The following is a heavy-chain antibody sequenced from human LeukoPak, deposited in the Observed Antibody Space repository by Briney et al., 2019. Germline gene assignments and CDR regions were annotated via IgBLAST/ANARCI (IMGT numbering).Heavy chain of an antibody. J-gene: IGHJ6*03. D-gene: IGHD1-1*01. CDR1: GFNFNNFA. CDR2: MTGPADTT. Sequence: GGSLRLSCAASGFNFNNFAMSWVRQAPGKGPEWLSAMTGPADTTYYAESVKGRFTISRDYSKSMVYLQMNSLRVEDTAIYYCAKGGTKLYYYYMDVWGKGTTLTVSS. CDR3: AKGGTKLYYYYMDV. V-gene: IGHV3-23*01.